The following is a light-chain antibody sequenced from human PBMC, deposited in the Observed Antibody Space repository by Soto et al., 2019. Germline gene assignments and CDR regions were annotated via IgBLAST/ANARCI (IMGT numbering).Light chain of an antibody. CDR1: QSVSSK. CDR3: QQYNNWPPVT. J-gene: IGKJ5*01. V-gene: IGKV3-15*01. Sequence: EIVMTQSPGTLSVSPGERVTLYCRASQSVSSKLAWYQQKPGQAPRLLIYRASTRATGIPARFSGSGSGTDFTLTISSLQSEDFAVYYCQQYNNWPPVTFGQGTRLDIK. CDR2: RAS.